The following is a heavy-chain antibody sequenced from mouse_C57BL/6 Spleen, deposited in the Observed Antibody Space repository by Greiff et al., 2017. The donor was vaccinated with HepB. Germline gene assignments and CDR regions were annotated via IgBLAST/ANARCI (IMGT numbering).Heavy chain of an antibody. CDR2: ISSGSSTI. V-gene: IGHV5-17*01. J-gene: IGHJ4*01. CDR1: GFTFSDYG. Sequence: EVKLVESGGGLVKPGGSLKLSCAASGFTFSDYGMHWVRQAPEKGLEWVAYISSGSSTIYYADTVKGRFTISRDNAKNTLFLQMTSLRSEDTAMYYCARPYYGSLYAMDYWGQGTSVTVSS. CDR3: ARPYYGSLYAMDY. D-gene: IGHD1-1*01.